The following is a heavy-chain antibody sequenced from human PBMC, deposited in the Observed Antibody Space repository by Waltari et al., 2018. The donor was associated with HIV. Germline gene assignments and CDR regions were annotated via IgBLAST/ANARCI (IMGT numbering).Heavy chain of an antibody. CDR2: INIDGNTI. V-gene: IGHV3-48*02. CDR1: GFTFITYT. Sequence: EVQLVESGGDLVQPGGSLRLSCAASGFTFITYTMNWVRQAPGKWLEWVSNINIDGNTIFYADSVKGRFTISRDNARNSLYLKMNSLRDEDTAVYYCARTLLSSMVRGVRYYSYSMDVWGQGTTVTVSS. D-gene: IGHD3-10*01. J-gene: IGHJ6*02. CDR3: ARTLLSSMVRGVRYYSYSMDV.